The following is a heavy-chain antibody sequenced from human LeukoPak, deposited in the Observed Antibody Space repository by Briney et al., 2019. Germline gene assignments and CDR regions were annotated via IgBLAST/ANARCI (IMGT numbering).Heavy chain of an antibody. CDR3: ASGRMTTVTLPYI. J-gene: IGHJ3*02. CDR1: GGTFSIYA. CDR2: IIPIFGTA. V-gene: IGHV1-69*05. Sequence: SVKVSCKASGGTFSIYAISCVRQAPGQGLECMGRIIPIFGTANYAQKFQGRVTITTDESTSTAYMELSSLRCEDTAVYYCASGRMTTVTLPYIWGQGTMVTVSS. D-gene: IGHD4-17*01.